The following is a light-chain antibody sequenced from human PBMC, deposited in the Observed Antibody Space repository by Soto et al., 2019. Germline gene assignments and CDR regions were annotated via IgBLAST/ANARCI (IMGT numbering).Light chain of an antibody. J-gene: IGLJ1*01. CDR1: SSDVGGYDY. CDR2: EVN. Sequence: QSVLTQPASVSGSPGQSITISCTGTSSDVGGYDYVSWYQQHPGQAPKLMIYEVNNRPSGVSDRFSGSKSANTASLTISGLQVDDEADYYCSSYTTSSTRHVFGTGTKLTVL. CDR3: SSYTTSSTRHV. V-gene: IGLV2-14*01.